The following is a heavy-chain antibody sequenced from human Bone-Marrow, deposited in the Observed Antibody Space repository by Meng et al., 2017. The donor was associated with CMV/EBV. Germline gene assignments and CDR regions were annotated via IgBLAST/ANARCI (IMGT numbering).Heavy chain of an antibody. Sequence: GESLKISCAASGFTFSSYAMHWVRQAPGKGLEWVAVISYDGSNKYYADSVKGRFTISRDNSKNTLYLQMNSLRAEDTAVYYCAKDVGWFGEDKWTNWFDPWGQGTLVTVSS. J-gene: IGHJ5*02. V-gene: IGHV3-30-3*01. D-gene: IGHD3-10*01. CDR3: AKDVGWFGEDKWTNWFDP. CDR1: GFTFSSYA. CDR2: ISYDGSNK.